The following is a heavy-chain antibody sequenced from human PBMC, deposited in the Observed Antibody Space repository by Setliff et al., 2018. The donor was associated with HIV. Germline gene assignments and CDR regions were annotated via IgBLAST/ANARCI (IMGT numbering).Heavy chain of an antibody. CDR2: IYYTGNT. Sequence: SETLSLTCTVSGGSIITSSHFWGWVRQPPGKGLELIGNIYYTGNTNDNPSLKSRVTISVDTSKNQFSLKLRSVTVADTATYYCARATSPRPMIRGGWFDPWGQGILVTVSS. D-gene: IGHD3-22*01. J-gene: IGHJ5*02. CDR3: ARATSPRPMIRGGWFDP. CDR1: GGSIITSSHF. V-gene: IGHV4-39*01.